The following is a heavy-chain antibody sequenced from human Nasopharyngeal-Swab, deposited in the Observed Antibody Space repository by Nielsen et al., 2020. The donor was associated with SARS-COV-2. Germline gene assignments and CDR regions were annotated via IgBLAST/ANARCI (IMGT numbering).Heavy chain of an antibody. V-gene: IGHV3-15*01. D-gene: IGHD2-21*02. CDR1: GFAFSRAW. J-gene: IGHJ4*02. Sequence: GGSLRLSCAASGFAFSRAWMTWVRQAPGKGLEWVGRIKPIVDGGTIDYGSSVKGRFTISRDNSKNVVYMQMNALKTEDTALYYCTTFHVTALYLDSWGQGTLVTVSS. CDR3: TTFHVTALYLDS. CDR2: IKPIVDGGTI.